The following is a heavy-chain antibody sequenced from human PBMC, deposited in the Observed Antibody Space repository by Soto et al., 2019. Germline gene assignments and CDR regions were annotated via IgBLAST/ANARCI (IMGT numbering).Heavy chain of an antibody. CDR2: MSWNSGSI. Sequence: EVQLVESGGGLVQPGRSLRLSCAASGFTFDDYAMHWVRQAPGKGLEWVSGMSWNSGSIGYADSVKGRFNISRDNAKNSLYLQMNSLRAEDTALYYCAKDYSYDYIWGSYRLWGQGTLVTVSS. V-gene: IGHV3-9*01. CDR1: GFTFDDYA. CDR3: AKDYSYDYIWGSYRL. J-gene: IGHJ4*02. D-gene: IGHD3-16*02.